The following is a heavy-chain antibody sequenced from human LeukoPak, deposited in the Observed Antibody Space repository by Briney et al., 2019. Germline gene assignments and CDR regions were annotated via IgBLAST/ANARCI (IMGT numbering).Heavy chain of an antibody. CDR2: MYYSGIP. V-gene: IGHV4-59*08. CDR1: GASISDYY. CDR3: ASHHGRGEAFDY. D-gene: IGHD3-10*01. Sequence: PSETLSLTCTVSGASISDYYWSWIRQPPGKRLEGIAYMYYSGIPNYNRSLKSRVTMSADKSNNQVSLTLTSMTAADTAVYYCASHHGRGEAFDYWGRGTLVTVSS. J-gene: IGHJ4*02.